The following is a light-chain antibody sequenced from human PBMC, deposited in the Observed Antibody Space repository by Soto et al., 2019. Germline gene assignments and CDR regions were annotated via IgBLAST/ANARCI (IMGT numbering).Light chain of an antibody. CDR3: CSYAGSSTWV. V-gene: IGLV2-23*01. Sequence: QSALTQPASVSGSPGQTITISCTGTSSDVGGYNTVSWYQHHPGKAPKLMIYEGSKRPSGVSNRFSGSKSGNTASLTISGLQAEDEADYYCCSYAGSSTWVFGGGTKLTVL. J-gene: IGLJ3*02. CDR1: SSDVGGYNT. CDR2: EGS.